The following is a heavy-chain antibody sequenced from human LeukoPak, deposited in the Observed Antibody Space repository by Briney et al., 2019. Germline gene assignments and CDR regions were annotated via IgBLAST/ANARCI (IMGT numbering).Heavy chain of an antibody. V-gene: IGHV3-7*01. CDR2: INQDGSEK. D-gene: IGHD1-1*01. CDR3: AREPGLGYAFDT. J-gene: IGHJ3*02. CDR1: GFAISSSW. Sequence: GGSLRLSCVVSGFAISSSWMTWVRQDPGEGLEWVANINQDGSEKHYVDSVRGRFTISRDNARDSLYLQMNSLGDTAVYYCAREPGLGYAFDTWGQGTKVTVSS.